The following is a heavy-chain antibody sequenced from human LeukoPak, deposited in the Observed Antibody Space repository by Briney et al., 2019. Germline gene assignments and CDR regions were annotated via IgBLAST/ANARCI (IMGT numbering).Heavy chain of an antibody. CDR2: FDPEQGET. CDR1: GYTLTELS. V-gene: IGHV1-24*01. J-gene: IGHJ4*02. D-gene: IGHD1-14*01. Sequence: ASVKVSCKVSGYTLTELSMHWVRQVPGEGLEWMGSFDPEQGETIYAQNFQGRVTMTEDTSIDTAYMELSSLRSEDTALYFCAGGLAGTTDHWGQGTLVTVSS. CDR3: AGGLAGTTDH.